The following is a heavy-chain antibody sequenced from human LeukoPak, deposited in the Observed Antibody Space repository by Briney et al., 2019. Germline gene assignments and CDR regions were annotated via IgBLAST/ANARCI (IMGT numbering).Heavy chain of an antibody. Sequence: ASVKVSCKASGYTFTSYDINWVRQATGQGLEWMGWMNPNSGNTGYAQKFQGRVTITRNTSISTAYMELSSLRSEDTAVYYCARGGRYYDSSGYYYYHYWGQGTLVTVSS. CDR1: GYTFTSYD. D-gene: IGHD3-22*01. V-gene: IGHV1-8*03. CDR3: ARGGRYYDSSGYYYYHY. CDR2: MNPNSGNT. J-gene: IGHJ4*02.